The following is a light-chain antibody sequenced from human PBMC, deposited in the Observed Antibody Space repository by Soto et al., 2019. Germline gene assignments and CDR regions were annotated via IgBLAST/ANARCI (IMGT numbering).Light chain of an antibody. CDR1: QSISSW. V-gene: IGKV1-5*01. J-gene: IGKJ1*01. Sequence: DIQMTQSPSTLSASVRDTVTITFRASQSISSWLAWYQQKPGKAHKLLIYDASSLESGVPSRFSGSGSGTEFTLTISSLQPDDFATYYCQQYNSYSRTFGQGTKV. CDR2: DAS. CDR3: QQYNSYSRT.